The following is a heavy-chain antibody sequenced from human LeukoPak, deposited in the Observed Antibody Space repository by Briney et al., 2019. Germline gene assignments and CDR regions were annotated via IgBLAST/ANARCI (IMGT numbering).Heavy chain of an antibody. CDR1: GGSISSYY. CDR2: IYYSGST. CDR3: ARGGTVTRFFDY. D-gene: IGHD4-17*01. V-gene: IGHV4-59*12. J-gene: IGHJ4*02. Sequence: SETLSLTCTVSGGSISSYYWSWIRQPPGKGLEWIGSIYYSGSTYYNPSLKSRVTISVDTSKNQFSLKLSSVTAADTAVYYCARGGTVTRFFDYWGQGTLVTVSS.